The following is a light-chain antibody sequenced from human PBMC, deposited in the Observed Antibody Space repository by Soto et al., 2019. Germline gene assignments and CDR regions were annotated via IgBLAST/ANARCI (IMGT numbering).Light chain of an antibody. CDR2: SSN. CDR1: SSNIGSNS. Sequence: QYVLTQPPSASGTPGQRVTISCSGSSSNIGSNSVNWYQQLPGTAPKLLMYSSNQRPSGVPDRFSGSKSGTSASLAISGLQSEDEADYYCAAWDDSLNGVVVGGGTKLTVL. CDR3: AAWDDSLNGVV. V-gene: IGLV1-44*01. J-gene: IGLJ2*01.